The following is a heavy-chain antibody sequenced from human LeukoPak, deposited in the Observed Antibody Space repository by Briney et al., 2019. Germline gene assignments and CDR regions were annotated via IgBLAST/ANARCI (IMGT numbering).Heavy chain of an antibody. J-gene: IGHJ6*03. Sequence: ASVKVSCKASGYTFTSYAMHWVRQAPGQRLEWMGWINAGNGNTKYSQKFQGRVTITRDTSASTAYMELSSLRSEDTAVYYCASMNHSSSSSYYYYYYMDVWGKGTTVTVSS. CDR1: GYTFTSYA. CDR2: INAGNGNT. D-gene: IGHD6-6*01. CDR3: ASMNHSSSSSYYYYYYMDV. V-gene: IGHV1-3*01.